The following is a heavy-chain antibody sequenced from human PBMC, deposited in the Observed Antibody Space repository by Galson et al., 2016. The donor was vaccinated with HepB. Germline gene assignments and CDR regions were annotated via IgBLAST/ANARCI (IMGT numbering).Heavy chain of an antibody. V-gene: IGHV1-24*01. J-gene: IGHJ4*02. CDR1: GYTLSELS. Sequence: SVKVSCKVSGYTLSELSMHWVRQAPGKGLEWMGGFDPEDGETIYAQKFQGRVTMTDDTSTDTAYMELSSLRSEDTAVYYCAEKRNYDFWSGYEKWGQGTLVTVSS. D-gene: IGHD3-3*01. CDR3: AEKRNYDFWSGYEK. CDR2: FDPEDGET.